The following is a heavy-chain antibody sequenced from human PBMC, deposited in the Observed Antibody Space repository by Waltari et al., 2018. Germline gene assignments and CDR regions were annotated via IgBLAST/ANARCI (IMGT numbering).Heavy chain of an antibody. CDR3: ARMYYDILTGYYYYGMDV. Sequence: QVQLQESGPGLVKPSQTLSLTCTVSGGSISSGSYYWSWIRQPAGKGLEWIGRIYTSGGTNHNPSLKSGVTISVDTSKNQFSLKLGSVTAADTAVYYCARMYYDILTGYYYYGMDVWGQGTTVTVSS. CDR2: IYTSGGT. D-gene: IGHD3-9*01. V-gene: IGHV4-61*02. J-gene: IGHJ6*02. CDR1: GGSISSGSYY.